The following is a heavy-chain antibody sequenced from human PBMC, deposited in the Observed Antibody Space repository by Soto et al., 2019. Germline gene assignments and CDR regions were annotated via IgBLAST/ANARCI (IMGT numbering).Heavy chain of an antibody. D-gene: IGHD2-8*02. CDR1: GFTFSSYA. J-gene: IGHJ4*02. CDR2: ISGSSGST. Sequence: EVQLLESGGGLVQPGGSLRLSCAASGFTFSSYAMSWVRQAPRKGLEWVSTISGSSGSTYYADSVKGRFTISRDNSKTTLYLPVNSLRAEDTAVYYCAKGGVQVFDYWGQGTLVTVSS. V-gene: IGHV3-23*01. CDR3: AKGGVQVFDY.